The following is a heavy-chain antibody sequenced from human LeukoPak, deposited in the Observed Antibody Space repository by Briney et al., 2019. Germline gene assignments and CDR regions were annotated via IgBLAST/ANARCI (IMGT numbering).Heavy chain of an antibody. CDR2: IKGDGSDK. CDR1: GFSFSNSW. V-gene: IGHV3-7*01. J-gene: IGHJ6*03. Sequence: PGGSLRLSCAASGFSFSNSWMDWVRQAPGKGLEWVANIKGDGSDKDYVDSVKGRFTISRDNAKNLLYLQMNSLRAEDTAVYYCARDPYSGGYGAYYYHYMDVWGKGTTVTVSS. D-gene: IGHD6-19*01. CDR3: ARDPYSGGYGAYYYHYMDV.